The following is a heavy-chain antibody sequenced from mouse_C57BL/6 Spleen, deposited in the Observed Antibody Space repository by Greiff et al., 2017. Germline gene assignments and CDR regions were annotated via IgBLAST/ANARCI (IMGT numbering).Heavy chain of an antibody. CDR3: ARTTTVPYFDY. CDR1: GYAFSSYW. V-gene: IGHV1-80*01. CDR2: IYPGDGDT. J-gene: IGHJ2*01. D-gene: IGHD1-1*01. Sequence: QVQLQQSGAELVKPGASVKISCKASGYAFSSYWMKWVKQRPGKGLEWIGQIYPGDGDTNYNGKFKGKATLTADKSSSTAYMQLISLTSEDSAVYYCARTTTVPYFDYWGQGTTLTVSS.